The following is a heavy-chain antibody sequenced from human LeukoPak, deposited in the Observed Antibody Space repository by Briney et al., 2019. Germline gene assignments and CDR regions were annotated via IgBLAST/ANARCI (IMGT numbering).Heavy chain of an antibody. V-gene: IGHV4-4*07. J-gene: IGHJ4*02. CDR3: ARERDWNDPFDY. CDR1: GGSISSYY. CDR2: IYTSGST. Sequence: PSGTLSLTCTVSGGSISSYYWSWIRQPAGKGLEWIGRIYTSGSTNYNPSLKSRVTMSVDASKNQFSLKLSSVTAADTAVYYCARERDWNDPFDYWGQGTLVTVSS. D-gene: IGHD1-1*01.